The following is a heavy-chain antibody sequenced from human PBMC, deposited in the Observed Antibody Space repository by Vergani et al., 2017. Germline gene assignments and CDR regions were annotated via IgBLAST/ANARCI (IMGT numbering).Heavy chain of an antibody. CDR3: ARLGGAYCGGDCSSNWFDP. D-gene: IGHD2-21*02. J-gene: IGHJ5*02. Sequence: QVQLVQSGAEVKKPGSSVKVSCKASGGTFSSYAISWVRQAPGQGLEWMGMIIPIFGTANYAQKFQGRVTITADESTSTAYMELSSLRSEDTAVYYCARLGGAYCGGDCSSNWFDPWGQGTLVTVSS. V-gene: IGHV1-69*13. CDR2: IIPIFGTA. CDR1: GGTFSSYA.